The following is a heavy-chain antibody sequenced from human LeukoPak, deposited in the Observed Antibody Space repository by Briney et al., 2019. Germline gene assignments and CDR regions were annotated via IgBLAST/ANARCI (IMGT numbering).Heavy chain of an antibody. CDR2: ISGSGGST. CDR3: AKERGGAVAGNKVGFDY. CDR1: GFTFNSYT. D-gene: IGHD6-19*01. J-gene: IGHJ4*02. V-gene: IGHV3-23*01. Sequence: GGSLRLSCAASGFTFNSYTMNWVRQAPGKGLEWVAGISGSGGSTYYADSVKGRLTISRDNSEQTLHLQMNSLRAEDTAVYFCAKERGGAVAGNKVGFDYWGQGTLVTVSS.